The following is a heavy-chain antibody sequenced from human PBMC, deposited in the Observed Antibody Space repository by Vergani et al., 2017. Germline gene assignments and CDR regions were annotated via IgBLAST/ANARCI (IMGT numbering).Heavy chain of an antibody. CDR3: ARHLPGYSYGLSWFDP. D-gene: IGHD5-18*01. V-gene: IGHV5-10-1*03. Sequence: EVQLVPSGAEVKKPGESLRISCKGSGYSFTSYWISWVRRMPGKGLEWMGRIDPSDSYTNYSPSFQGHVTISADKSISTAYLQWSSLKASDTAMYYCARHLPGYSYGLSWFDPWGQGTLVTVSS. CDR1: GYSFTSYW. J-gene: IGHJ5*02. CDR2: IDPSDSYT.